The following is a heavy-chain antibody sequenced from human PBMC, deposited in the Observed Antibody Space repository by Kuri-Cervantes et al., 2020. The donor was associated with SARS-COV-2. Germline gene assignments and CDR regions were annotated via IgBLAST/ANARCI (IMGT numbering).Heavy chain of an antibody. CDR2: IYYSGST. D-gene: IGHD6-19*01. CDR1: GGSISSGDYY. Sequence: SETLSLTSTVSGGSISSGDYYWSWNRQPPGQGLEWIGSIYYSGSTSYNPYLESRVTISVDTSKKQFSLKLSSVTAADTAVYYCARRRGSIGVDFDYWGQGTLVTVSS. V-gene: IGHV4-39*01. CDR3: ARRRGSIGVDFDY. J-gene: IGHJ4*02.